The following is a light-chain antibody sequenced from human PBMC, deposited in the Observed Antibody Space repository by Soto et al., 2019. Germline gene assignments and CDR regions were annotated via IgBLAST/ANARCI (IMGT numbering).Light chain of an antibody. Sequence: QSVLTQPASVSGSPGQSITISCTGTSSDVGGYNYVSWYQQHPGKAPKLMIYDVSNRPSGVSNRFSGSKSGNTPSLTISGLQAEDEADYYCSSYTSSSTSVVFGGGTKVTVL. CDR1: SSDVGGYNY. CDR3: SSYTSSSTSVV. CDR2: DVS. V-gene: IGLV2-14*01. J-gene: IGLJ2*01.